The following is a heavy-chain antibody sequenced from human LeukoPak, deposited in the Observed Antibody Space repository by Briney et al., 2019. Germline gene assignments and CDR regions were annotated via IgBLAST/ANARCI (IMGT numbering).Heavy chain of an antibody. CDR3: TRLSLRELPDY. D-gene: IGHD5-24*01. CDR1: GFTFSNYW. V-gene: IGHV3-7*01. CDR2: INQAGSEG. Sequence: PGGSLRLSCAASGFTFSNYWMNWVRQAPGKGLEWVANINQAGSEGYYVDSVKGRFTISRDNTKNSLYLQMYSLRGEDTGLYYCTRLSLRELPDYWGQGTLVTVSS. J-gene: IGHJ4*02.